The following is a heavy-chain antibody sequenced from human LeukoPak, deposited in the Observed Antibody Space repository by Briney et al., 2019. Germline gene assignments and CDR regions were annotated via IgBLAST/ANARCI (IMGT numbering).Heavy chain of an antibody. CDR3: ARLYCSGGSCPTRYYYYGMDV. D-gene: IGHD2-15*01. CDR1: GYTFTSYA. Sequence: GASVKVSCKASGYTFTSYAMHWVRQAPGQRLAWMGWLNAGNGNTKYSQKFQGRVTITRDTSASTAYMELSSLRSEDTAVYYWARLYCSGGSCPTRYYYYGMDVWGQGTTVTVSS. CDR2: LNAGNGNT. J-gene: IGHJ6*02. V-gene: IGHV1-3*01.